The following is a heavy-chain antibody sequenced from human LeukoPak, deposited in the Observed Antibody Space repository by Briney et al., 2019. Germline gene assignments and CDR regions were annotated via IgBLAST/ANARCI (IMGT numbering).Heavy chain of an antibody. J-gene: IGHJ6*02. CDR1: GFTFSSYA. V-gene: IGHV3-23*01. D-gene: IGHD2-15*01. CDR2: ITGSGGST. CDR3: ARDRCSSGSNCNYYYGMDV. Sequence: PGGSLRLSCAASGFTFSSYAMSWVRQAPGKGLEWVSGITGSGGSTYYADSVKGRFTISRDNSKNTLYLQMNSLRAEDTAVYYCARDRCSSGSNCNYYYGMDVWGQGTTVTVSS.